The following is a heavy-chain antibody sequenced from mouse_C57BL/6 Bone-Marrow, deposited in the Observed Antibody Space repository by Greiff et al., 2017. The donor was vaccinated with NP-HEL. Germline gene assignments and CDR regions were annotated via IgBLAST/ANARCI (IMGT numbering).Heavy chain of an antibody. CDR2: INPSTGGT. CDR3: ARLAVVAGGDY. D-gene: IGHD1-1*01. J-gene: IGHJ2*01. V-gene: IGHV1-42*01. CDR1: GYSFTGYY. Sequence: EVQLQQSGPELVKPGASVKISCKASGYSFTGYYMNWVKQSPEKSLEWIGEINPSTGGTTYNQKFKAKATLTVDKSSSTAYMQLKSLTSEDSAVYYCARLAVVAGGDYWGQGTTLTVSS.